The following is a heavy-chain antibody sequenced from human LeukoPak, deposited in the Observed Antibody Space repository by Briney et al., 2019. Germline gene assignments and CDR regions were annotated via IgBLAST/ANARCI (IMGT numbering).Heavy chain of an antibody. CDR1: GYTLTELS. Sequence: ASVKVSCKVSGYTLTELSMHWVRQAPGKGLEWMGGFDPEDGETIYAQKFQGRVTMTEDTSTDTAYMELSSLRSEDTAVYYCATVVSSGYGPYHFDYWGQGTLVTVSS. D-gene: IGHD3-22*01. CDR2: FDPEDGET. J-gene: IGHJ4*02. CDR3: ATVVSSGYGPYHFDY. V-gene: IGHV1-24*01.